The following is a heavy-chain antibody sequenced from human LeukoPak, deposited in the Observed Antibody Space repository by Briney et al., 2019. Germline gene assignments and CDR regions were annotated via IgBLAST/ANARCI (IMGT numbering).Heavy chain of an antibody. D-gene: IGHD3-10*01. Sequence: SETLSLTCTVSGSSVSSGSYYWTWIRQPPGKGLEWIGYIYYSGSTNYNPSLKSRVTISIDTPRNQFSLKLSSVTAADTAVYYCARDSGSGSYYPDYWGQGTLVTVSS. CDR2: IYYSGST. V-gene: IGHV4-61*01. CDR3: ARDSGSGSYYPDY. J-gene: IGHJ4*02. CDR1: GSSVSSGSYY.